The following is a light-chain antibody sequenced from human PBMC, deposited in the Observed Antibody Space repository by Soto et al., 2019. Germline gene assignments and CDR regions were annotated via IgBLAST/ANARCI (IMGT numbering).Light chain of an antibody. J-gene: IGKJ1*01. CDR1: QSVSSDH. CDR2: GAS. V-gene: IGKV3-20*01. Sequence: EIELTQSPATLSLSPGERATLSCRTSQSVSSDHLAWYQQKSGQAPRLLIYGASNRATGIPDRFSGSGSGTDFTLTISRLEPEDFAVYHCQQYGRSWWTFGQGTKVDI. CDR3: QQYGRSWWT.